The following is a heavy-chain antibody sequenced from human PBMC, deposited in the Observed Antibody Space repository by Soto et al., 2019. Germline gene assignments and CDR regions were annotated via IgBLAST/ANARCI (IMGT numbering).Heavy chain of an antibody. CDR3: ASSYGNYALIDYYYYGMDV. CDR1: GYTFTSYA. CDR2: INAGNGNT. V-gene: IGHV1-3*01. D-gene: IGHD4-17*01. Sequence: QVQLVQSGAEVKKPGASVKVSCKASGYTFTSYAMHWVRQAPGQRLEWMGWINAGNGNTKYSQKFQGRVTITRDTSASTAYMELSGLRSEDTAVYYCASSYGNYALIDYYYYGMDVWGQGTTVTVSS. J-gene: IGHJ6*02.